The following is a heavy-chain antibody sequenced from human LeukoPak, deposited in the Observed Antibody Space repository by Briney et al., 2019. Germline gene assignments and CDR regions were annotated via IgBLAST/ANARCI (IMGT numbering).Heavy chain of an antibody. Sequence: GGSVRLSCKASGFDFSRYYMSWVRQPPGKGQEWLANIKYDGTYINYKDSVKGRLTLSRDNAKNSVYLQMNSLRTEDTAVYYCTRDEGATVATYRFDFWGRGTLVTVSS. CDR1: GFDFSRYY. J-gene: IGHJ4*02. CDR3: TRDEGATVATYRFDF. CDR2: IKYDGTYI. D-gene: IGHD4-23*01. V-gene: IGHV3-7*01.